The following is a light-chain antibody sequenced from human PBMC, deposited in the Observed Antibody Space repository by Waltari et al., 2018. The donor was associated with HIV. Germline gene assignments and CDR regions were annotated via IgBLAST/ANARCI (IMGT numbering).Light chain of an antibody. CDR2: EVS. Sequence: QSALTQPPSASGSPGQSVTLTCTGTSSDVGGYNYVSWYQQHPGKAPKLLISEVSKRPSGVPDRFSGSKSGNTASLTVSGLQAEDEADYYCCSCPRSGIRYVFGTGTKVTVL. CDR1: SSDVGGYNY. CDR3: CSCPRSGIRYV. V-gene: IGLV2-8*01. J-gene: IGLJ1*01.